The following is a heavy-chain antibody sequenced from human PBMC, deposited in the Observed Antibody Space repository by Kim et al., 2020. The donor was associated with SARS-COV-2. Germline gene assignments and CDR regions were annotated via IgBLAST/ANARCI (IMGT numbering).Heavy chain of an antibody. CDR2: IYYSGST. V-gene: IGHV4-31*03. CDR1: GGSISSGGYY. J-gene: IGHJ4*02. Sequence: SETLSLTCTVSGGSISSGGYYWSWIRQHPGKGLEWIGYIYYSGSTYYNPSLKSRVTISVDTSKNQFSLKLSSVTAADTAVYYCARDARRRDGYLDYWGQGTLVTVSS. CDR3: ARDARRRDGYLDY.